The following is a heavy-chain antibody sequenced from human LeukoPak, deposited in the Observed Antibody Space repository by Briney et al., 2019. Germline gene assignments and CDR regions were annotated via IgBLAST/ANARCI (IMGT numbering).Heavy chain of an antibody. CDR1: GGSFSDYY. CDR2: INHSGST. J-gene: IGHJ2*01. CDR3: ARRRVVVVAATVPSLKRYWYFDL. D-gene: IGHD2-15*01. V-gene: IGHV4-34*01. Sequence: ETLSLTCAVYGGSFSDYYWSWIRQPPGKGLEWIGEINHSGSTNYNPSLKSRVTISVDTSKNQFSLKLSSVTAADTAVYYCARRRVVVVAATVPSLKRYWYFDLWGRGTLVTVSS.